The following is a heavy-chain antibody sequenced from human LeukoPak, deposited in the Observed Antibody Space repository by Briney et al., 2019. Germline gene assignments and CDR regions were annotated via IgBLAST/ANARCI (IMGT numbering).Heavy chain of an antibody. J-gene: IGHJ4*02. CDR3: ATARGGY. CDR2: TSTSGGST. D-gene: IGHD2-15*01. Sequence: GGSLRLSCAASGFTFSSYSMNWVRQAPGKGLEWVSGTSTSGGSTYYADSVKGRFTISRDNSKNTLSLQMTSLRAEDTAVYYCATARGGYWGQGTLVTVSS. CDR1: GFTFSSYS. V-gene: IGHV3-23*01.